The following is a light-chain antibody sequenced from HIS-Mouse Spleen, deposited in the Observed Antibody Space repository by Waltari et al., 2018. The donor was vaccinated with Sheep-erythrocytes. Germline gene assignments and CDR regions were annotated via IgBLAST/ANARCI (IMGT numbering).Light chain of an antibody. J-gene: IGKJ4*01. Sequence: IFITHSPYSLSWSLGERATINCKSSQSVLYSSNNKNYLAWYQQKPGQPPKLLIYWASTRESGVPDRFSGSGSGTDFTLTISSLQAEDVAVYYCQQYYSTLTFGGGTKVEIK. V-gene: IGKV4-1*01. CDR3: QQYYSTLT. CDR1: QSVLYSSNNKNY. CDR2: WAS.